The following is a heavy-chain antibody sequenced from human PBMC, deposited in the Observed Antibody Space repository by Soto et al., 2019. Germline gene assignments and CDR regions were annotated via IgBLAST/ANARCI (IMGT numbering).Heavy chain of an antibody. Sequence: PGGSLRLSCAASGFTFSSYAMSWVRQAPGKGLEWVSAISGSGGSTYYADSVKGRFTISRDNSKNTLYLQMNSLRAEDTAVYYCAKALYYDSSGYRKVDAFDIWGQGTMVTVSS. CDR2: ISGSGGST. J-gene: IGHJ3*02. D-gene: IGHD3-22*01. V-gene: IGHV3-23*01. CDR3: AKALYYDSSGYRKVDAFDI. CDR1: GFTFSSYA.